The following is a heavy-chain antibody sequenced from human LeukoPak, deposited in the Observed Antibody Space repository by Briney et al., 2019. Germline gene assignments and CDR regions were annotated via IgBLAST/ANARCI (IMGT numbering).Heavy chain of an antibody. V-gene: IGHV3-11*01. CDR3: ARDPYYYDSSGKTFDY. J-gene: IGHJ4*02. D-gene: IGHD3-22*01. Sequence: GGSLRLSCAASGFTFSDYYMSWIRQAPGKGLEWVSYISSSGSTTYYADSVKGRFTISRDNAKNSLYLQMNSLRAEDTAVYYCARDPYYYDSSGKTFDYWGQGTLVTVSS. CDR1: GFTFSDYY. CDR2: ISSSGSTT.